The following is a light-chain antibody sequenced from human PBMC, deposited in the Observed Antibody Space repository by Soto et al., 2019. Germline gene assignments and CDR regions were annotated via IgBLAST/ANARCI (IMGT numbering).Light chain of an antibody. CDR3: QQYNNWPLT. V-gene: IGKV3-15*01. J-gene: IGKJ4*01. Sequence: EIVMTQSPATLSLSTGERATLSCRASLSVSSDLAWYRQKPGQAPRLLIYRAFARATGIPARFSGSGFGTDFTLTISSLQSEDFAVYYCQQYNNWPLTFGGGTKVDIK. CDR2: RAF. CDR1: LSVSSD.